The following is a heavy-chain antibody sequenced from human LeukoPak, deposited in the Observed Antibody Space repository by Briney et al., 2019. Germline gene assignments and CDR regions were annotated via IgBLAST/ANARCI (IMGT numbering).Heavy chain of an antibody. CDR2: IYHSGST. Sequence: SETLSLTCTVSGYSISSGYYWGWIRQPPGKGLEWIGSIYHSGSTYYNPSLKSRVTISVDTSKNQFSLKLSSVTAADTAVYYCARPRYSYGYNWFDPWGQGTLVTVSS. V-gene: IGHV4-38-2*02. J-gene: IGHJ5*02. CDR3: ARPRYSYGYNWFDP. D-gene: IGHD5-18*01. CDR1: GYSISSGYY.